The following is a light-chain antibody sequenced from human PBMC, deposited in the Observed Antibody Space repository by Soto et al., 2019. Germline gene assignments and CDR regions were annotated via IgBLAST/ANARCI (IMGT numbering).Light chain of an antibody. V-gene: IGKV3D-20*01. J-gene: IGKJ1*01. CDR1: QSVSSY. CDR2: DAS. CDR3: QQNDSSPRT. Sequence: DIVLTQSTAPLSLSHGERATPSCRASQSVSSYLTWYQQKPGQAPKLLIYDASSRAADIPDRFSGSGSGTDFTLTISSLEPEDFAIYYCQQNDSSPRTFGQGTKVDIK.